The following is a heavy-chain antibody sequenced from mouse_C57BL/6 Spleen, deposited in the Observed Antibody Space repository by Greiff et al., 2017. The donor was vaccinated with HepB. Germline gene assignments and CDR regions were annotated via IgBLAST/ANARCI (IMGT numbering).Heavy chain of an antibody. CDR3: ANYYYGSGFDY. CDR2: IYPGDGDT. CDR1: GYAFSSYW. Sequence: VQLQESGAELVKPGASVKISCKASGYAFSSYWMNWVKQRPGKGLEWIGQIYPGDGDTNYNGKFKGKATLTADKSSSTAYMQLSSLTSEDSAVYFCANYYYGSGFDYWGQGTTLTVSS. D-gene: IGHD1-1*01. J-gene: IGHJ2*01. V-gene: IGHV1-80*01.